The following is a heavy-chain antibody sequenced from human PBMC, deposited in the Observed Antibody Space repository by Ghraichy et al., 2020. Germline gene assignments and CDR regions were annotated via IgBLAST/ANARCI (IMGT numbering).Heavy chain of an antibody. J-gene: IGHJ4*02. CDR2: IYYSGST. V-gene: IGHV4-39*01. CDR3: AIGITGTHFPFDY. CDR1: GGSISSSSYY. D-gene: IGHD1-20*01. Sequence: SETLSLTCTVSGGSISSSSYYWGWIRQPPGKGLEWIGSIYYSGSTYYNPSLKSRVTISVDTSKNQFSLKLSSVTAADTAVYYCAIGITGTHFPFDYWGQGTLVTVSS.